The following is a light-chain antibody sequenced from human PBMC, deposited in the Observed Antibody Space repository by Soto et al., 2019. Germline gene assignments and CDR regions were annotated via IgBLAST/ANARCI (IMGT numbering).Light chain of an antibody. V-gene: IGKV3-15*01. Sequence: EIVMTQSPATLSVSPGERATLSCRASQSVSSNLAWYQQKPGQAPRLLIYGASTRATGIPARFSGSGSGTEFTLNISSLQSEDFAFYYCQQYNNWPVTFGQGTKVEIK. CDR3: QQYNNWPVT. CDR1: QSVSSN. J-gene: IGKJ1*01. CDR2: GAS.